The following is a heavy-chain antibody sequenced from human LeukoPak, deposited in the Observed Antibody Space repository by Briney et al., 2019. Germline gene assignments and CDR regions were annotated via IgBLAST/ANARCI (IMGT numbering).Heavy chain of an antibody. V-gene: IGHV1-24*01. CDR3: ATGHPAAGSYYFDY. CDR1: GYTLTELS. CDR2: FDPEDGET. D-gene: IGHD6-13*01. J-gene: IGHJ4*02. Sequence: GASVKVSCKVSGYTLTELSMHWVRQAPGKGLEWVGGFDPEDGETIYAQKFQGRVTMTEDTSTDTAYMELSSLRSEDTAVYYCATGHPAAGSYYFDYWGQGTLVTVSS.